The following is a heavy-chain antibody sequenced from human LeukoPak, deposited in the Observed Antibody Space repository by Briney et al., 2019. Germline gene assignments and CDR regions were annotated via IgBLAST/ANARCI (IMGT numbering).Heavy chain of an antibody. CDR3: AKGGVVVPAAMVYYYYYYMDV. J-gene: IGHJ6*03. V-gene: IGHV3-23*01. CDR2: ISGSGGST. Sequence: PGGSLRLSCAASGFTFSSYAMSWVRQAPGKGREWVSAISGSGGSTYYADSVKGRFTISRDNSKNTLYLQMNSLRAEDTAVYYCAKGGVVVPAAMVYYYYYYMDVWGKGTTVTVSS. D-gene: IGHD2-2*01. CDR1: GFTFSSYA.